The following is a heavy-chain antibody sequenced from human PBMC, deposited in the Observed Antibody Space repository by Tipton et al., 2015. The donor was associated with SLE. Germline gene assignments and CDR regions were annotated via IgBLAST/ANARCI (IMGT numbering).Heavy chain of an antibody. D-gene: IGHD3-22*01. Sequence: TLSLTCTVSGGSISSGSYYWSWIRQPAGKGLEWIGRIYTSGSTNYNPSLKSRVTISVDTSKNQFSLKLSSVTAADTAVYYCARAPRYYYDSSYFDRWGQGTLVTVSS. J-gene: IGHJ4*02. V-gene: IGHV4-61*02. CDR2: IYTSGST. CDR3: ARAPRYYYDSSYFDR. CDR1: GGSISSGSYY.